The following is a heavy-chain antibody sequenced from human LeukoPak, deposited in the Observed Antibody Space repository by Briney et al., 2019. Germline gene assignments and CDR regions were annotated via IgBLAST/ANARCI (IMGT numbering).Heavy chain of an antibody. CDR2: IYYSGST. Sequence: SETLSLTCTVSGGSISSGDYYWSWIRQPPGKGLEWIGYIYYSGSTNYNPSLKSRVTISVDTSKNQFSLKLSSATAADTAVYYCARGRDYYDSPFDQWGQGTLVTV. CDR3: ARGRDYYDSPFDQ. V-gene: IGHV4-61*08. D-gene: IGHD3-22*01. CDR1: GGSISSGDYY. J-gene: IGHJ4*02.